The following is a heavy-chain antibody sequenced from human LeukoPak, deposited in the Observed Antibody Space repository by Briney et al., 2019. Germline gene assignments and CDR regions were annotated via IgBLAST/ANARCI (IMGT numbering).Heavy chain of an antibody. CDR1: GFIFSNYE. CDR3: ARGWSSSADY. Sequence: GGSLRLSCAASGFIFSNYEMYWVRQGPGKGLEWVSYISNSGTTIYYADSVKGRFTISRDNAKNSLYLQMSSLRAEDTAVYYCARGWSSSADYWGHGTLVTVSS. D-gene: IGHD6-6*01. V-gene: IGHV3-48*03. J-gene: IGHJ4*01. CDR2: ISNSGTTI.